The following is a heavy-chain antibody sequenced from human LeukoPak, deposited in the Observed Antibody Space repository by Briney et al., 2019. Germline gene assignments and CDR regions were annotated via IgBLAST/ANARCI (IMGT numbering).Heavy chain of an antibody. J-gene: IGHJ6*03. V-gene: IGHV1-69*13. CDR2: IIPIFGTA. CDR1: GGTFSSYA. D-gene: IGHD6-19*01. CDR3: ARASHSGWYGSSXYYYXMXX. Sequence: ASVKVSCKASGGTFSSYAISWVRQAPGQGLEWMGVIIPIFGTANYAQKFQGRVTITADESTSTAYMELSSLRSEDTAVYYCARASHSGWYGSSXYYYXMXXWGKXXTV.